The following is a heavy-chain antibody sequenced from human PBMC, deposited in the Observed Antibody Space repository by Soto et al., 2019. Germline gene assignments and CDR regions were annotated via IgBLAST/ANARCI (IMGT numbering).Heavy chain of an antibody. D-gene: IGHD4-4*01. CDR1: GGSISSYY. CDR3: ARGYRSLDY. J-gene: IGHJ4*02. V-gene: IGHV4-59*01. CDR2: IYYTGST. Sequence: PSETLSLTCTVSGGSISSYYWSWIRQPPGKGLEWIGYIYYTGSTNYNPSLKSRVTISVDKSKNQFSLKLSSVTAADTAVYYCARGYRSLDYWGQGTLVTVSS.